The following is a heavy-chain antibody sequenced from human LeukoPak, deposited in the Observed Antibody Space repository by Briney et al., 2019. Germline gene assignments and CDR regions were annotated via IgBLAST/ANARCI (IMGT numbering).Heavy chain of an antibody. J-gene: IGHJ4*02. CDR3: AKDGGSYHRAHFDY. CDR1: GFTFDDYT. Sequence: PGGSLRLSCAASGFTFDDYTMHWVRQAPGKGLEWVSLISWDGGGTYYADSVKGRFTISRDNSKNSLYLQMNSLRTEDTALYYCAKDGGSYHRAHFDYWGQGTLVTVSS. D-gene: IGHD1-26*01. CDR2: ISWDGGGT. V-gene: IGHV3-43*01.